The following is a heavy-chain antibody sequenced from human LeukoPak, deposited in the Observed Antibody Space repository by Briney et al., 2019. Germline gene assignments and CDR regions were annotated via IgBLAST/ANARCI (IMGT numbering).Heavy chain of an antibody. V-gene: IGHV4-34*01. D-gene: IGHD6-19*01. CDR2: INHSGST. J-gene: IGHJ3*02. CDR1: GGSFSGYY. Sequence: SETLSLTCAVYGGSFSGYYWSWIRQPPGKGLEWIGEINHSGSTNYNPSLKSRVTISVDTSKNRFSLKLSSVTAADTAVYYCARDPWQWLVLGAFDIWGQGTMVTVSS. CDR3: ARDPWQWLVLGAFDI.